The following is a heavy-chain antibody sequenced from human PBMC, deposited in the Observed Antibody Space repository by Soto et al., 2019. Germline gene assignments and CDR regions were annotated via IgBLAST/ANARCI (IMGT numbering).Heavy chain of an antibody. CDR1: LLTFSTYA. Sequence: PGGSLRLSCASWLLTFSTYAMDWVRQAPGRGLEWVAVISYDGSNKYYADSVKGRFTISRDNSKNTLYLQMNSLRAEDTAVYYCAKEWYYYDSSGHLAWFDPWGQGTLVTVSS. D-gene: IGHD3-22*01. J-gene: IGHJ5*02. CDR2: ISYDGSNK. CDR3: AKEWYYYDSSGHLAWFDP. V-gene: IGHV3-30*18.